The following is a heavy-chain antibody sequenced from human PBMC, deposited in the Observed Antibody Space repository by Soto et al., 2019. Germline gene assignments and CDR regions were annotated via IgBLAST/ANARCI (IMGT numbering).Heavy chain of an antibody. J-gene: IGHJ4*02. V-gene: IGHV3-23*01. D-gene: IGHD5-12*01. Sequence: GGSLRLSCAASGFTFSSYAMTWVRQAPGKGLEWVSAISYGGVSTYYADSVKGRFTISRDSSENTLSLQMNSLRVDDTAVYYCARTRVYSDYDLDYWGQGTLVTVSS. CDR1: GFTFSSYA. CDR2: ISYGGVST. CDR3: ARTRVYSDYDLDY.